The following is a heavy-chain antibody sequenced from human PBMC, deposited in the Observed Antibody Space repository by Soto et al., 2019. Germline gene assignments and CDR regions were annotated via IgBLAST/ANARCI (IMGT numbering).Heavy chain of an antibody. CDR1: GSTFSDHY. CDR2: SGNRANSDTT. CDR3: TRGYSGIDIYAFDI. V-gene: IGHV3-72*01. D-gene: IGHD1-26*01. Sequence: PGGSLRLSCAASGSTFSDHYMAWVRQAPGKGLEWVGRSGNRANSDTTEYGSSVKGRFTISRDDSKNSMYLQMNSLKTEDTAVYYCTRGYSGIDIYAFDIWGQGTLVTVSA. J-gene: IGHJ3*02.